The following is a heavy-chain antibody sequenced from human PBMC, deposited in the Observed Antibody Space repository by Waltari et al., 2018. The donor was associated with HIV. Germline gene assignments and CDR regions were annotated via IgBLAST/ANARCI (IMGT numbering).Heavy chain of an antibody. V-gene: IGHV4-59*08. CDR2: IYDSGST. Sequence: QVQLQESGPGLVKPSETLSLTCTVSGGSISSYYWSWIRQPPGKGLEWIGYIYDSGSTNYKPSLKSRVTISVDTSKNQFSLKLSSVTAADTAVYYCARQGITMVRGVTHFDYWGQGTLVTVSS. J-gene: IGHJ4*02. CDR1: GGSISSYY. D-gene: IGHD3-10*01. CDR3: ARQGITMVRGVTHFDY.